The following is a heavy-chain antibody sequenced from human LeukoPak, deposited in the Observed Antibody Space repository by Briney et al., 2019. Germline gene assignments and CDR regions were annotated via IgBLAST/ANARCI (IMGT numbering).Heavy chain of an antibody. CDR3: AKDMGFLEWLDY. Sequence: GGSLRLSCAASGFTFSSYGMHWVRQAPGKGLEWVAVISYDGSNKYYADSVKGRFTISRDNSKNTLYLQMNSLRAEDTAVYYCAKDMGFLEWLDYWGQGTLVTVSS. J-gene: IGHJ4*02. CDR1: GFTFSSYG. D-gene: IGHD3-3*01. V-gene: IGHV3-30*18. CDR2: ISYDGSNK.